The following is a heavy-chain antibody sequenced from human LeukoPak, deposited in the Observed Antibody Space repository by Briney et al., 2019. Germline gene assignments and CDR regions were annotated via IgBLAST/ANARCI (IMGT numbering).Heavy chain of an antibody. CDR1: GFTFSSYA. Sequence: GRSLRLSCAASGFTFSSYAMHWVRQAPGKGLEWVAVISYDGSNKYYADSVKGRFTISRDNSKNTLYLQMNSLRAEDTAVYYCAASGRDGYNLDYWGQGTLVTVSS. CDR2: ISYDGSNK. CDR3: AASGRDGYNLDY. V-gene: IGHV3-30-3*01. D-gene: IGHD5-24*01. J-gene: IGHJ4*02.